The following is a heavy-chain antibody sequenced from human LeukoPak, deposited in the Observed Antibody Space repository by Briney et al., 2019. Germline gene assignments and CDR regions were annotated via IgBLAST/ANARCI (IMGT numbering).Heavy chain of an antibody. J-gene: IGHJ5*02. CDR3: ARDPSFWGTGTTWFDP. V-gene: IGHV4-4*07. CDR1: GGSISSYY. D-gene: IGHD1-7*01. CDR2: IYTSGST. Sequence: KPSETLSLTCTVSGGSISSYYWSWIRQPAGKGLEWIGRIYTSGSTNYNPSLKSRVTISVDTSKNQFSLKLSSVTAADTAVYYCARDPSFWGTGTTWFDPWGQGTLVTVSS.